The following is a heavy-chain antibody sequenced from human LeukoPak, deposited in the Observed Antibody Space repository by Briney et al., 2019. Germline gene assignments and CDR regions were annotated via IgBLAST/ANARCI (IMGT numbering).Heavy chain of an antibody. J-gene: IGHJ4*02. V-gene: IGHV4-4*07. CDR1: GGSISIYY. D-gene: IGHD4-17*01. CDR2: FYTSGST. Sequence: SETLSLTCIVSGGSISIYYWSWIRQPAGKGLEWIGHFYTSGSTNYNPSLKSRVTMSLDTPKNQFSLNLSSVTAADTAVYYCARGPTTMTRAFDYWGQGTLVTVSS. CDR3: ARGPTTMTRAFDY.